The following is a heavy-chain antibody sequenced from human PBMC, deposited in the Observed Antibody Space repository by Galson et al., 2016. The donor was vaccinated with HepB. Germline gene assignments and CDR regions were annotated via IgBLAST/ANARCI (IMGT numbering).Heavy chain of an antibody. D-gene: IGHD6-19*01. CDR2: ISWNSGNI. CDR1: GFNFDDSA. Sequence: SLRLSCAASGFNFDDSAMHWVRQAPGEGLEWVSSISWNSGNIDCADSVKGRFTLSRDNAEDSLYLQMNSLRPEDTALYYCVKGPGMAVAKYYFDYWGQGTLVTVSS. V-gene: IGHV3-9*01. J-gene: IGHJ4*02. CDR3: VKGPGMAVAKYYFDY.